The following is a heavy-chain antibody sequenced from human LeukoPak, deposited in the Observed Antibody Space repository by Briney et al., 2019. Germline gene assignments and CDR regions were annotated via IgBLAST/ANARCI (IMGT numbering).Heavy chain of an antibody. CDR2: ISWNSGSI. CDR3: AKDIRGYYDSSGYYIN. D-gene: IGHD3-22*01. V-gene: IGHV3-9*01. J-gene: IGHJ4*02. CDR1: GFTFDDYA. Sequence: GRSLRLSCAASGFTFDDYAMHWVRQAPGKGLEWVSGISWNSGSIGYADSVKGRFTISRDNAKNSLYLQMNSLGAEDTALYYCAKDIRGYYDSSGYYINWGQGTLVSVSS.